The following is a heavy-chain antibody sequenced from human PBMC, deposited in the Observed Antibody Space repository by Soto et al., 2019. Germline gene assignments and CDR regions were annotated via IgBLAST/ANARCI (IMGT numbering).Heavy chain of an antibody. Sequence: LRLSCAASGFTFSSYSMNWVRQAPGKGLEWLSGISGSGGTTYYADSVKGRFTISRDKSKTTLYLQMNSLRAEDTAVYYCARGGATTVTLFDYWGQGTLVTVSS. J-gene: IGHJ4*02. V-gene: IGHV3-23*01. D-gene: IGHD4-17*01. CDR3: ARGGATTVTLFDY. CDR2: ISGSGGTT. CDR1: GFTFSSYS.